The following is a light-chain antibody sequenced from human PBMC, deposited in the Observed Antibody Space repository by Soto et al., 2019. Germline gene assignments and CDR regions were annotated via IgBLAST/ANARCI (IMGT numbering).Light chain of an antibody. CDR3: SSYAGITPYV. CDR1: SSDVGGYTY. V-gene: IGLV2-8*01. Sequence: QSALTQPPSASGSPGQSVTIPCTGTSSDVGGYTYVSWYQQHPGKAPKLMIYEVSKRPSGVPDRFSGSKSGNTASLTVSGLQAEDEADYYCSSYAGITPYVFGTGTK. J-gene: IGLJ1*01. CDR2: EVS.